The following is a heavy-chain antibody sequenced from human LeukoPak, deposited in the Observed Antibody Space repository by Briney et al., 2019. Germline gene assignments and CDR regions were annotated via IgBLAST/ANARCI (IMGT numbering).Heavy chain of an antibody. J-gene: IGHJ4*02. CDR2: INHSGIT. V-gene: IGHV4-34*01. CDR3: ARGAQAWQLVPFDF. Sequence: KSSETLSLTCAVFGGSFSDYYWSWIRQPPGKGLEWIGEINHSGITNYNPSLKSRVTISADTSKNQFSLKLSSVTAADTAVYYCARGAQAWQLVPFDFWGQGALVAVSS. CDR1: GGSFSDYY. D-gene: IGHD6-13*01.